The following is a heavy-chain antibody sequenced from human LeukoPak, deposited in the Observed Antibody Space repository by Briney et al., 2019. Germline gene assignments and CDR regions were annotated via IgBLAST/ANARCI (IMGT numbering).Heavy chain of an antibody. V-gene: IGHV3-30*02. CDR3: AKIPQREWELPRNYYYYYMDV. CDR1: GFTFSSYG. D-gene: IGHD1-26*01. J-gene: IGHJ6*03. CDR2: IIYDGSNK. Sequence: GGSLRLSCAASGFTFSSYGMHWVRQAPGKGLEWVAFIIYDGSNKYYADSVKGRFTISRDNSKNTLYLQMNSLRAEDTAVYYCAKIPQREWELPRNYYYYYMDVWGKGTTVTVSS.